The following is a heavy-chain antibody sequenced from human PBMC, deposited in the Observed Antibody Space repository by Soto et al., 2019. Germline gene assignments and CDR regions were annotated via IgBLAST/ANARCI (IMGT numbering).Heavy chain of an antibody. CDR2: ISGGGSGT. J-gene: IGHJ5*02. V-gene: IGHV3-23*01. D-gene: IGHD2-21*01. CDR1: GFTFGSYA. CDR3: ANDPKSIARFNWFNP. Sequence: EMQLSESGGGLVQPGGSLRISCAASGFTFGSYARSWVRQAPGKWLEWVSAISGGGSGTYYADPVKGRFSISRENSKKQLLHKMISLRVEDTDIYYCANDPKSIARFNWFNPWGQGTGVSVSS.